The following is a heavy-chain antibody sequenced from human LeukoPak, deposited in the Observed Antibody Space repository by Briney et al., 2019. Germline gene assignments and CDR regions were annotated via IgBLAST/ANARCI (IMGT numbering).Heavy chain of an antibody. CDR2: ISGSGGST. D-gene: IGHD3-22*01. J-gene: IGHJ4*02. CDR3: AKGRSSGYPFDY. Sequence: SGGSLRLSCAASGFTFSSYWMNWVRQAPGKGLEWVSAISGSGGSTYYADSVKGRFTISRDNSRNTLYLQMNSLRAEDTAVYYCAKGRSSGYPFDYWGQGTLVTVSS. CDR1: GFTFSSYW. V-gene: IGHV3-23*01.